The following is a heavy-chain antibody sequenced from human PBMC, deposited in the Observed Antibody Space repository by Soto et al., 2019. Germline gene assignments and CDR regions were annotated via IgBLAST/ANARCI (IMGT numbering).Heavy chain of an antibody. V-gene: IGHV4-34*01. Sequence: SETLSLTCAVYGGSFSGYYWSWVRQPPGKGLEWIGEINHSGSTNYNPSLKSRVTISVDTSKNQFSLKLSSVTAADTAVYYCARSLKDYYGSGNYYNLNWFDPWGQGTLVTVSS. CDR3: ARSLKDYYGSGNYYNLNWFDP. D-gene: IGHD3-10*01. CDR1: GGSFSGYY. CDR2: INHSGST. J-gene: IGHJ5*02.